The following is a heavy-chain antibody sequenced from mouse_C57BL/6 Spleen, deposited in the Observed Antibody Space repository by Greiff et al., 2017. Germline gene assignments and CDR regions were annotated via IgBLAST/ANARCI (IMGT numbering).Heavy chain of an antibody. CDR3: TRDLYYGSRGYAMDY. J-gene: IGHJ4*01. Sequence: DVMLVESGEGLVKPGGSLKLSCAASGFTFSSYAMSWVRQTPEKRLEWVAYISSGGDYIYYADTVKGRFTISRDNARNTLYLQMSSLKSEDTAMYYCTRDLYYGSRGYAMDYWGQGTSVTVSS. D-gene: IGHD1-1*01. V-gene: IGHV5-9-1*02. CDR1: GFTFSSYA. CDR2: ISSGGDYI.